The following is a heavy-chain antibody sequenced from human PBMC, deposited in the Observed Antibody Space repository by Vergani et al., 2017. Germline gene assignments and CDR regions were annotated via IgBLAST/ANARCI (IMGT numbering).Heavy chain of an antibody. D-gene: IGHD4-17*01. CDR2: IIPIFGTA. CDR3: ASGGNYGDYAGNWFDP. J-gene: IGHJ5*02. V-gene: IGHV1-69*01. Sequence: QVQLVQSGAEVKKPGSSVKVSCKASGGTFSSYAISWVRQAPGQGLEWMGGIIPIFGTANYAQKFQGRVTITADESTSTAYMELSSLRSEDTALYYCASGGNYGDYAGNWFDPWGQGTLVTVSS. CDR1: GGTFSSYA.